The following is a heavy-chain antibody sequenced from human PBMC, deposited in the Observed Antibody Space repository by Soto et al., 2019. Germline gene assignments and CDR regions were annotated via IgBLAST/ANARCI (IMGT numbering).Heavy chain of an antibody. V-gene: IGHV4-61*01. CDR2: IDYSGST. D-gene: IGHD3-22*01. CDR3: ARDTPSDYYDSSGYLDY. CDR1: GGSVTSGSYY. Sequence: SEPLSLTCTVSGGSVTSGSYYRSWIRQPPGKGLEWIGYIDYSGSTNYSPSLTSRVTVSVDTSKNQFSLKLSSVTAADTAVYYCARDTPSDYYDSSGYLDYWGQGTLVTVSS. J-gene: IGHJ4*02.